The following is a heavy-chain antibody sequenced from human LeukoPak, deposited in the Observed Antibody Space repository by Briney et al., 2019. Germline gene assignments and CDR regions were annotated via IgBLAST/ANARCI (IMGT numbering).Heavy chain of an antibody. Sequence: SETLSLTCTVSGYSISSGYYWGWIRQPPGKGLEWIGEINHSGSTNYNPSLKSRVTISVDTSKNEFSLKLTSVTAADTAVYYCAREANYYGSGSYFEGTFDYWGQGSLVTVSS. V-gene: IGHV4-38-2*02. D-gene: IGHD3-10*01. CDR2: INHSGST. J-gene: IGHJ4*02. CDR1: GYSISSGYY. CDR3: AREANYYGSGSYFEGTFDY.